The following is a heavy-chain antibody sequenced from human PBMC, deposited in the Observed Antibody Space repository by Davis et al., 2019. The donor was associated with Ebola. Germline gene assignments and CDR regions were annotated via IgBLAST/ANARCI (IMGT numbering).Heavy chain of an antibody. V-gene: IGHV1-46*03. J-gene: IGHJ3*02. CDR1: GYTFTNYY. CDR2: INPNDGRT. D-gene: IGHD5-12*01. CDR3: TTPGGQDSGYDVFDI. Sequence: ASVKVSCKASGYTFTNYYMHWVRQAPGQGLEWMGMINPNDGRTIYAQKFQGRVTVNRETSTTTVNMDLSSLRSEDTALYYCTTPGGQDSGYDVFDIWGQGTMVTVSS.